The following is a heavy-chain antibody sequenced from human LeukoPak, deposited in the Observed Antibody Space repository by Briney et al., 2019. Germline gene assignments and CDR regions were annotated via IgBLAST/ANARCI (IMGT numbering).Heavy chain of an antibody. V-gene: IGHV3-23*01. J-gene: IGHJ4*02. CDR3: AKAVSEDYFDY. CDR1: GFTFSSYA. CDR2: ISGSGGST. Sequence: GGSLRLSCAASGFTFSSYAMSWVRQPRGKGLEWVSAISGSGGSTYYAGSVKGRFTISRDNSKDTLYLQMNSLRAEDTAVYYCAKAVSEDYFDYWGQGTLVTVSS.